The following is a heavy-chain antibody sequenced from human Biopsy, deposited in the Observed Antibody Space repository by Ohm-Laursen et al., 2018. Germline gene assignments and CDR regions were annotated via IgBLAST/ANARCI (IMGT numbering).Heavy chain of an antibody. Sequence: SGTLSLTCTVSGGSLSSYSWSWIRQPAGKGLEWIGQIYTSGITNYNPSLKSRVTMSVDTSKNKFSLRVSSVTAADTAVYYCARTPGKAVAGRFLDLWGRGTLVTVSS. CDR2: IYTSGIT. V-gene: IGHV4-4*07. D-gene: IGHD6-19*01. J-gene: IGHJ2*01. CDR1: GGSLSSYS. CDR3: ARTPGKAVAGRFLDL.